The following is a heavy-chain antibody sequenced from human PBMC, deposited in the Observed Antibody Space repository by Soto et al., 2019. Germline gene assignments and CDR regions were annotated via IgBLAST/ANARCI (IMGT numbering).Heavy chain of an antibody. CDR1: GFTFSSYG. CDR2: ISYDGSNK. J-gene: IGHJ4*02. V-gene: IGHV3-30*18. CDR3: AKVYAGLWLNYDY. D-gene: IGHD3-10*01. Sequence: GGSLRLSCAASGFTFSSYGMHWVRQAPGKGLEWVAVISYDGSNKYYADSVKGRFTISRDNSKNTLYLQMNSLRAEDTAVYYCAKVYAGLWLNYDYWGQGTLVTVSS.